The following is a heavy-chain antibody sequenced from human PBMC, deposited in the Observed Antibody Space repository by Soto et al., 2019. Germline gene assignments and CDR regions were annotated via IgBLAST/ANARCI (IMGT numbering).Heavy chain of an antibody. CDR3: ARRAETNGWNGFGADKYYFDF. Sequence: ASVKVSCKAFGYTFTSYDIYWVRQATGQGLEWMGWMNPNTGNSAYAQKFQGRVTVTSDTSINTVHMELSSPRSEDTAVYYCARRAETNGWNGFGADKYYFDFWGQGTLVTAPQ. V-gene: IGHV1-8*01. D-gene: IGHD1-1*01. CDR2: MNPNTGNS. CDR1: GYTFTSYD. J-gene: IGHJ4*02.